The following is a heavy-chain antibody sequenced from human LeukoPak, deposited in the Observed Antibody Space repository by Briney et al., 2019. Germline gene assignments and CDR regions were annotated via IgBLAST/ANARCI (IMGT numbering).Heavy chain of an antibody. CDR1: GGTFSSYA. CDR2: IIPILGIA. Sequence: SVKVSCKASGGTFSSYAISWVRQAPGQGLEWMGRIIPILGIANYAQKFQGRVTITADRSTSTAYMGLSSLRSEDTAVYYCASVHRIFQFDPWGQGTLVTVSS. CDR3: ASVHRIFQFDP. V-gene: IGHV1-69*04. J-gene: IGHJ5*02. D-gene: IGHD2-15*01.